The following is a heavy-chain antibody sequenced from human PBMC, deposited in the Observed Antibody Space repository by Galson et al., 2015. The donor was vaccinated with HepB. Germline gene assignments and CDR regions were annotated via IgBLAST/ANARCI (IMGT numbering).Heavy chain of an antibody. CDR1: GYTFTGFY. V-gene: IGHV1-2*02. J-gene: IGHJ6*02. Sequence: SVKVSCKASGYTFTGFYIHWVRQAPGQGLQWMGWIDPRSGATNYAQKFQGRVTMTRDTSIITAYMELTSLRYADTAVYYCAKVGGRREGEHRDPKYGLDVWGQGTTVTVSS. D-gene: IGHD1/OR15-1a*01. CDR3: AKVGGRREGEHRDPKYGLDV. CDR2: IDPRSGAT.